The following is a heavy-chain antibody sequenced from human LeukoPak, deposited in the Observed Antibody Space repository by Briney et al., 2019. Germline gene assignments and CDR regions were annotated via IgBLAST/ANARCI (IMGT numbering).Heavy chain of an antibody. V-gene: IGHV4-59*01. J-gene: IGHJ6*02. Sequence: NSSETLSLTCTVSGGSISSYYWSWIRQPPGKGLEWIGYIYYSGSTNYNPSLKSRVTISVDTSKNQFSLKLSSVTAADTAVYYCARDRAYYYDSSGMDVWGQGTTVTVSS. CDR2: IYYSGST. CDR3: ARDRAYYYDSSGMDV. CDR1: GGSISSYY. D-gene: IGHD3-22*01.